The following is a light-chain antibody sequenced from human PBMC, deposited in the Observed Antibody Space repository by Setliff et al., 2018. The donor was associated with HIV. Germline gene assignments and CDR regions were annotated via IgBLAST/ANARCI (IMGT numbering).Light chain of an antibody. CDR3: CSYVGSYSYI. Sequence: HSALAQPRSVSGSPGQTVTLSCTGSTSDVGNYNYVSWYQQYPGKAPKLIIFDVSRRPSGVPDRFSGSKSQNTASLTISGLQPEDEADYYCCSYVGSYSYIFGSGTKVTVL. J-gene: IGLJ1*01. CDR2: DVS. CDR1: TSDVGNYNY. V-gene: IGLV2-11*01.